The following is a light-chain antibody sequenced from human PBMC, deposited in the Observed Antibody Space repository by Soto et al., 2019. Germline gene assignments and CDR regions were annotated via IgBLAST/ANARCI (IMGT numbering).Light chain of an antibody. CDR1: SSNIGSNT. J-gene: IGLJ2*01. CDR3: AAWDDSLNGVL. Sequence: QSVVTQPPSASGTPGQRVTISCSGSSSNIGSNTVNWYQHLPGTAPKLLIYSNNKRPSGVPDRLSGSKSGTSASLAISGLQSEDEADYYCAAWDDSLNGVLFGGGTKLTVL. V-gene: IGLV1-44*01. CDR2: SNN.